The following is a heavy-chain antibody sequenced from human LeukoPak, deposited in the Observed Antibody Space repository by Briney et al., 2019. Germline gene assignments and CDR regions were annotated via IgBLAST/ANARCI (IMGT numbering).Heavy chain of an antibody. CDR3: ARGPAGYN. CDR1: GFTFSDYA. J-gene: IGHJ4*02. V-gene: IGHV3-23*01. Sequence: GGSLRLSCAASGFTFSDYAMTWVRQAPGKGLDWVSAISHSGDKTWNADSVKGRFTISRDNSDNTLYLQMNSLRVEDTAVYYCARGPAGYNWGQGTLVTVSS. D-gene: IGHD1-1*01. CDR2: ISHSGDKT.